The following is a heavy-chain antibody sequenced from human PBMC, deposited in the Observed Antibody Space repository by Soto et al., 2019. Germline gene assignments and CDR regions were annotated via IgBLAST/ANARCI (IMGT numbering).Heavy chain of an antibody. CDR2: IYYSGST. V-gene: IGHV4-59*01. Sequence: PSETLSLTCPVSGCSISSYYWSWIRQPPGKGLEWIGYIYYSGSTNYNPSLKSRVTISVDTSKNQFSLKLSSVTAADTAVYYCARATGYYYDSSGYSDAFDIWGQGTMVTV. D-gene: IGHD3-22*01. CDR1: GCSISSYY. J-gene: IGHJ3*02. CDR3: ARATGYYYDSSGYSDAFDI.